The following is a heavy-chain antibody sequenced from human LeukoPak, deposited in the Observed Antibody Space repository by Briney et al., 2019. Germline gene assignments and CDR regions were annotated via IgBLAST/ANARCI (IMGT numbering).Heavy chain of an antibody. CDR3: AMGLSAAILGGFDY. CDR1: GFSFNDYS. V-gene: IGHV3-11*01. Sequence: GGSLRLSCAASGFSFNDYSISWIRQAPGKGLEWLSYITSSGTTTYYADSMMGRFTISRDNAKNSLYLQMNSLRAEDPAVYYCAMGLSAAILGGFDYWGQGTLVTVSS. D-gene: IGHD2-2*01. J-gene: IGHJ4*02. CDR2: ITSSGTTT.